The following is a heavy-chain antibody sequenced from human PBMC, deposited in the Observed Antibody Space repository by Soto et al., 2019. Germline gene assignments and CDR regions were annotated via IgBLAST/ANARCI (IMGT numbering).Heavy chain of an antibody. D-gene: IGHD1-1*01. CDR1: GSIFTGYG. V-gene: IGHV3-33*01. Sequence: QVHLVESGGGVAQPGRSLRLSCAASGSIFTGYGMHWVRQAPGKGLEWVAVIWFDGSNKYYADSVKGRFTISRDNSKNMLYLQMNSLRVEDTAVYYCARDGIGGTTCRGYLDYGGQETLVTVSS. CDR3: ARDGIGGTTCRGYLDY. J-gene: IGHJ4*02. CDR2: IWFDGSNK.